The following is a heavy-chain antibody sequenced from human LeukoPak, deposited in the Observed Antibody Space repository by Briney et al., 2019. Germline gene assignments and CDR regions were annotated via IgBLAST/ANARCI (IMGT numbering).Heavy chain of an antibody. D-gene: IGHD2-21*02. CDR1: GGSFSGYY. Sequence: SETLSLTCAVYGGSFSGYYWSWIRQPPGKGLEWIGEINHSGSTNYNPSLKSRVTISVDTSKNRFSLKLSSVTAADTAVYYCARGLSAIVHWGQGTQVTVSS. V-gene: IGHV4-34*01. CDR3: ARGLSAIVH. CDR2: INHSGST. J-gene: IGHJ4*02.